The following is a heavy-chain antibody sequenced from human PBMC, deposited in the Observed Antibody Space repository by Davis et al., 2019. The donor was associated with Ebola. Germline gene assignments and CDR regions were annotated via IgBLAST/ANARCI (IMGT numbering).Heavy chain of an antibody. CDR3: ARHASGDFWYFGL. CDR1: EFIVSAKY. V-gene: IGHV3-66*04. CDR2: IYRDGRT. D-gene: IGHD4-17*01. J-gene: IGHJ2*01. Sequence: GGSLRLSCAASEFIVSAKYMSWVRQAPGKGPEWVSVIYRDGRTYYADSVMGRFTISRDNSKNTVYLQMNSLRAEDTAVYYCARHASGDFWYFGLWGRGTQVTVSS.